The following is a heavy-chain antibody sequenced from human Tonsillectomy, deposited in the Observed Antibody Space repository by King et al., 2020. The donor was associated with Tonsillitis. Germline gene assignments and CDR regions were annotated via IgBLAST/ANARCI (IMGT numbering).Heavy chain of an antibody. CDR2: ISGSGGIT. V-gene: IGHV3-23*04. J-gene: IGHJ5*02. CDR3: AKAGSSWIINWFDP. CDR1: GFTFSSYA. D-gene: IGHD6-13*01. Sequence: VQLVESGGGLVQPGGSRRLACAASGFTFSSYAMSWVRQAPGKGLEWVSAISGSGGITYEADSVKGRFTISRDNSKNTLYLQMNSLRAEDTAVYYCAKAGSSWIINWFDPWGQGTLVTVSS.